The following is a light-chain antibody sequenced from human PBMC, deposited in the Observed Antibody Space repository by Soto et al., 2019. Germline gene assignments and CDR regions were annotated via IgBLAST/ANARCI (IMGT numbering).Light chain of an antibody. CDR2: DVS. J-gene: IGLJ2*01. V-gene: IGLV2-8*01. Sequence: QSALAQPPSASGSPGQSVTISCTGTSSDVGAYNYVSWYQQHRGKAPKLIIYDVSQRPSGIPDRFSGSKSGNTASLTVSGLRAEDEAVYYCNSFAGSAHVVFGRGTQLTVL. CDR1: SSDVGAYNY. CDR3: NSFAGSAHVV.